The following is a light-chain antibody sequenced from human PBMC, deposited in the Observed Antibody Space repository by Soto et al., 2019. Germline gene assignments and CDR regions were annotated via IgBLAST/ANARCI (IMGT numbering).Light chain of an antibody. CDR3: SSYTSSSTLYV. J-gene: IGLJ1*01. CDR1: SSDVGGYNY. CDR2: DVS. Sequence: QSALTQPASVSGSPGQSITISCTGTSSDVGGYNYVSWYQQHPGKAPKLMIYDVSNRPSGVSNCFSGSKSGNTASLTISGLQAEDEADSYCSSYTSSSTLYVFGTGTKLTVL. V-gene: IGLV2-14*01.